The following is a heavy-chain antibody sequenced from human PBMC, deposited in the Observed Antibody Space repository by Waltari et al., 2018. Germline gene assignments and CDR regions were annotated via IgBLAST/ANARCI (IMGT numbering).Heavy chain of an antibody. J-gene: IGHJ4*02. CDR3: ARGRFGAGFFDY. Sequence: QVQLQQWGAGLLKPSETLSLTCAVYGGSFSGYYWSWTRQPPGKGLEWIGEINHSGSTNYNPPLKSRVTISVDTSKNQFSLKLSSVTAADTAVYYCARGRFGAGFFDYWGQGTLVTVSS. D-gene: IGHD3-10*01. CDR1: GGSFSGYY. CDR2: INHSGST. V-gene: IGHV4-34*01.